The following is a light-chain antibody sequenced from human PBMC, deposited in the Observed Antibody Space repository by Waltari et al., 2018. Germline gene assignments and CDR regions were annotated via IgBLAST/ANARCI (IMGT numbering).Light chain of an antibody. V-gene: IGKV3-11*01. Sequence: EIVLTQSPVILSLSPGERATLSCRASQSVRNYLAWYQQQPGQAPRLLIYNVSNRPTGVPARFSGSGSGTDFTLTISSLEPEDVAVYYCQQRSDWPRTFGQGTKVEIK. J-gene: IGKJ1*01. CDR3: QQRSDWPRT. CDR1: QSVRNY. CDR2: NVS.